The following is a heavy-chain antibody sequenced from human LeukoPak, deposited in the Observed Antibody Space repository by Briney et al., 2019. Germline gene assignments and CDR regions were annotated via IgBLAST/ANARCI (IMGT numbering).Heavy chain of an antibody. D-gene: IGHD5-12*01. V-gene: IGHV1-2*02. Sequence: GASVKVSCKASGYTFTGYYMHWVRQAPGQGLEWMGWINPNSGGTNYAQKFQGRVTMTRDTSISTAYMELSRLRSDDTAVYYCARVHRGNKSWIDPAGYWGQGTLVTVSS. CDR2: INPNSGGT. CDR3: ARVHRGNKSWIDPAGY. CDR1: GYTFTGYY. J-gene: IGHJ4*02.